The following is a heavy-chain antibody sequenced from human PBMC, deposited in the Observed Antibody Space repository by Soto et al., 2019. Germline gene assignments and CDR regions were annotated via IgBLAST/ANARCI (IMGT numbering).Heavy chain of an antibody. CDR3: ARDWQGGVTTPSLFDY. V-gene: IGHV1-69*01. J-gene: IGHJ4*02. CDR1: GVTFSSYA. CDR2: IIPIFGTA. Sequence: ASVKVSFKASGVTFSSYAISWVRQAPGQRLEWMGGIIPIFGTANYAQKFQGRVTITADESTSTAYVELSSLRSEDTAVYYCARDWQGGVTTPSLFDYWGQGTLVTVSS. D-gene: IGHD4-17*01.